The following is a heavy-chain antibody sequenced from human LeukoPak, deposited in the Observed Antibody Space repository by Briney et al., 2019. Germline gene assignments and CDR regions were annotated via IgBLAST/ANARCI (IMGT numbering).Heavy chain of an antibody. D-gene: IGHD2-21*02. Sequence: SQTLSLTCTVSGGSISSGGYYWSWIRQPPGKGLEWIGYIYHSGSTNYNPSLKSRVTISVAKNQFSLKLSSVTAADTAVYYCARGGGSRGYCGGDCYSDAFDIWGQGTMVTVSS. V-gene: IGHV4-30-2*01. CDR2: IYHSGST. CDR1: GGSISSGGYY. J-gene: IGHJ3*02. CDR3: ARGGGSRGYCGGDCYSDAFDI.